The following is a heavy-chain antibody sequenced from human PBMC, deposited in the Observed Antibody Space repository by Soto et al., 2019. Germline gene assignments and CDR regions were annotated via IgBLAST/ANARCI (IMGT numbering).Heavy chain of an antibody. Sequence: SETLSRTRTVSGDSILSSDFYWCWVLRPFGKGLEWIGSIFYLGSSYYNPSLKSRVTMSVDTSKNQFSLRLRSVTAADTALYFCARHSLALRKNNWFDPWGQGIMVTVSS. V-gene: IGHV4-39*01. D-gene: IGHD3-3*02. CDR2: IFYLGSS. CDR1: GDSILSSDFY. J-gene: IGHJ5*02. CDR3: ARHSLALRKNNWFDP.